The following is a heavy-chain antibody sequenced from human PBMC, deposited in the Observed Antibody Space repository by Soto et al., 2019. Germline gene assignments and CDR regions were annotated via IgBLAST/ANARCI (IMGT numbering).Heavy chain of an antibody. Sequence: QLQLQESGPGLVKPSETLSLTCTVSGGSISSSSYYWGWIRQPPGKGLEWIGSIYYSGSTYYNPSLKSRVTISVDTSKNQFSLKLSSVTAADTAVYSCARQRQWLVRGDFDYWGQGTLVTVSS. CDR3: ARQRQWLVRGDFDY. CDR2: IYYSGST. V-gene: IGHV4-39*01. J-gene: IGHJ4*02. D-gene: IGHD6-19*01. CDR1: GGSISSSSYY.